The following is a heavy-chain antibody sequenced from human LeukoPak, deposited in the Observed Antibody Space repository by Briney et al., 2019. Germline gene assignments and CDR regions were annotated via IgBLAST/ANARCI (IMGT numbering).Heavy chain of an antibody. J-gene: IGHJ5*02. CDR2: IYYSGST. CDR1: GGSISSYY. Sequence: SETLSLTCTVSGGSISSYYWGWIRQPPGKGLEWIGYIYYSGSTNYNPSLKSRVTISVDTSKNQFSLKLSSVTPEDTAVYYCARRLTQYDCFDPWGQGILVTVSS. V-gene: IGHV4-59*12. D-gene: IGHD2-2*01. CDR3: ARRLTQYDCFDP.